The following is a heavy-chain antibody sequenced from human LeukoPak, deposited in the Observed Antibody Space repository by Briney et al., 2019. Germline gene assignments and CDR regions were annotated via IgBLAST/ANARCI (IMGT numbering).Heavy chain of an antibody. Sequence: PGGSQRLSCAASGFTFSSYGMHWVRQAPGKGLEWVAFIRYDGSNKYYADSVKGRFTISRDNSKNTLYLQMNSLRAEDTAVYYCAKGDYDYVWGSYRLFDYWGQGTLVTVSS. CDR1: GFTFSSYG. CDR3: AKGDYDYVWGSYRLFDY. D-gene: IGHD3-16*02. V-gene: IGHV3-30*02. CDR2: IRYDGSNK. J-gene: IGHJ4*02.